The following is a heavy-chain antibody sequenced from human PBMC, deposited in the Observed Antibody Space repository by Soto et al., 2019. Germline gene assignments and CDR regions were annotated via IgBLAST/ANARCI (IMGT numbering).Heavy chain of an antibody. Sequence: PSETLSLTCTVSGGSISSSSYYWGWIRQPPGKGLEWIGSIYYSGSTYYNPSLKSRVTISVDTSKNQFSLKLSSVTAADTAVYYCARLKQQLVRNNWFDPSGQRTLVTVSS. CDR2: IYYSGST. V-gene: IGHV4-39*01. D-gene: IGHD6-13*01. CDR1: GGSISSSSYY. J-gene: IGHJ5*02. CDR3: ARLKQQLVRNNWFDP.